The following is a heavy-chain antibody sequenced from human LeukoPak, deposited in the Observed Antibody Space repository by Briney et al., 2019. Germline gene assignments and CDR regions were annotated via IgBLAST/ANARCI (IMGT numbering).Heavy chain of an antibody. J-gene: IGHJ4*02. CDR2: IYSGGRT. D-gene: IGHD6-6*01. Sequence: GGSLRLSCAASGFTVSSNFMSWVRQAPGKGLEWVSVIYSGGRTYYADSVKGRFTISRDNSKNTLDLQMNSLRAEDTAVYYCARSIAARYLDYWGQGTLVTVSS. CDR3: ARSIAARYLDY. V-gene: IGHV3-66*01. CDR1: GFTVSSNF.